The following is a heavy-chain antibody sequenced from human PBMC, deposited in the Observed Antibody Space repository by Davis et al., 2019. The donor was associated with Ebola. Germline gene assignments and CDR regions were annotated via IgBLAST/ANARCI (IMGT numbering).Heavy chain of an antibody. CDR3: ARDDNYDFWSGYLDY. CDR1: GFTFSSYW. Sequence: PGGSLRLSCAASGFTFSSYWMRWVRQAPGKGLEWVANIKQDGSEKYYVDSVKGRFTISRDNAKNSLYLQMNSLRAEDTAVYYCARDDNYDFWSGYLDYWGQGTLVTVSS. D-gene: IGHD3-3*01. V-gene: IGHV3-7*01. J-gene: IGHJ4*02. CDR2: IKQDGSEK.